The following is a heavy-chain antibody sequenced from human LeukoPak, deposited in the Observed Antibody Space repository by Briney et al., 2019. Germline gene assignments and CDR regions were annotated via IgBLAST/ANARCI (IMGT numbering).Heavy chain of an antibody. CDR1: GYFISTISSSYY. CDR3: AIGWELRY. V-gene: IGHV4-38-2*01. Sequence: SETLSLTCAVSGYFISTISSSYYWGWIRQPPGKGLEWIGSIHHGGNSYYNPTLKGRLTISVDTSKNQFSLKLSSVTAADTAVYYCAIGWELRYWGQGTLVTVSS. J-gene: IGHJ4*02. CDR2: IHHGGNS. D-gene: IGHD1-26*01.